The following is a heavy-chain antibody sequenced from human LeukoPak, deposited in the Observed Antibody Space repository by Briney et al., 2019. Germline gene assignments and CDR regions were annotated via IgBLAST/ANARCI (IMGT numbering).Heavy chain of an antibody. CDR1: GFTFSSYG. CDR3: AKEESFYYYGSGSYSGGYFDY. J-gene: IGHJ4*02. Sequence: GGSPRLSCAASGFTFSSYGMHWVRQAPGKGLEWVAFIRYDGSNKYYADSVKGRFTISRDNSKNTLYLQMNSLRAEDTAVYYCAKEESFYYYGSGSYSGGYFDYWGQGTLVTVSS. D-gene: IGHD3-10*01. V-gene: IGHV3-30*02. CDR2: IRYDGSNK.